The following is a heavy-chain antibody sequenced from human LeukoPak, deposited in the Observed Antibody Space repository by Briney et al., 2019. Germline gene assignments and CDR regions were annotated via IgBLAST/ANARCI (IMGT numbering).Heavy chain of an antibody. CDR2: IYTTGSS. CDR1: GGSISGYY. J-gene: IGHJ3*02. D-gene: IGHD3-3*01. Sequence: PSETLSLTCTVSGGSISGYYWNWIRQPAGKGLEWIGRIYTTGSSNYSPSLKRRVTMSVDTSKNQFSLRLSSMTAADTAAYYCARDRGETIFGTIDAFDIWGQGTMVTVSS. CDR3: ARDRGETIFGTIDAFDI. V-gene: IGHV4-4*07.